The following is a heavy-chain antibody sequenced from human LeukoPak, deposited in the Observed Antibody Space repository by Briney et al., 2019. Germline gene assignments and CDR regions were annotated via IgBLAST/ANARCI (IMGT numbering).Heavy chain of an antibody. J-gene: IGHJ4*02. CDR3: ARDLGVYDFWSGYYNY. V-gene: IGHV3-7*01. CDR1: GFTFSSYG. Sequence: GGSLRLSCAASGFTFSSYGMSWVRQAPGKGLEWVANIKQDGSEKYYVDSVKGRFTISRDNAKNSLYLQMNSPRAEDTAVYYCARDLGVYDFWSGYYNYWGQGTLVTVSS. CDR2: IKQDGSEK. D-gene: IGHD3-3*01.